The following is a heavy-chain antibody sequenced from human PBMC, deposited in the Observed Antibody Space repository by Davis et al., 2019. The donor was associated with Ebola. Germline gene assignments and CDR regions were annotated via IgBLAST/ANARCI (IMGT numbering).Heavy chain of an antibody. J-gene: IGHJ6*02. V-gene: IGHV3-30*18. Sequence: GESLKISCAASGFSFSMYWMSWVRQAPGKGLEWVAVISYDGSDKYYAESVKGRFTISRDNSKNTLYLQMNSLRAEDTAVYYCAKGLLQSLYGMDVWGQETTVTVSS. CDR1: GFSFSMYW. D-gene: IGHD6-19*01. CDR3: AKGLLQSLYGMDV. CDR2: ISYDGSDK.